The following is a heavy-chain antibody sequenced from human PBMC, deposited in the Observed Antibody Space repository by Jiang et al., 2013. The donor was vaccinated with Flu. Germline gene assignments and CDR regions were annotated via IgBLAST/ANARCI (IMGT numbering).Heavy chain of an antibody. CDR1: DTPSPAT. D-gene: IGHD1-26*01. Sequence: SGAEVKKPGASVKVPARHLDTPSPATICTGWRQAPGQGLEWMGIINPSGGSTSYAQKFQGRVTMTRDTSTSTVYMELSSLRSEDTAVYYCARDRYSGSPRTNAFDIWGQGTMVTVSS. V-gene: IGHV1-46*01. CDR2: INPSGGST. CDR3: ARDRYSGSPRTNAFDI. J-gene: IGHJ3*02.